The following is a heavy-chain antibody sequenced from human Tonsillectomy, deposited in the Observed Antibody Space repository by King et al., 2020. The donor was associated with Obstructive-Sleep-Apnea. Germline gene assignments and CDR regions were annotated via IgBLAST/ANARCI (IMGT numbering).Heavy chain of an antibody. CDR1: GGSISSGDYY. Sequence: QLQESGPGLVKPSQTLSLTCTVSGGSISSGDYYWSWIRQPPGKGLEWIGYIYYSGSTYYNPSLKSRVTISVDTSKNQFSLKLSSVTSADTAVYYCARGDSYDYVWGSYRPSEGYAFDIWGQGTMVTVSS. CDR2: IYYSGST. D-gene: IGHD3-16*02. V-gene: IGHV4-30-4*01. J-gene: IGHJ3*02. CDR3: ARGDSYDYVWGSYRPSEGYAFDI.